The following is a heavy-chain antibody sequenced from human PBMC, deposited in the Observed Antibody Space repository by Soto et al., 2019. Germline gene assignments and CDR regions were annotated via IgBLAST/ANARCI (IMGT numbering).Heavy chain of an antibody. J-gene: IGHJ1*01. V-gene: IGHV3-15*01. Sequence: KPGGSLRLSCAASGFTFSNSWMSWVRQAPGKGLEWVGRIKSKTDGGTTDYAAPVKGRFTISRDDSKNTLYLQMNSLKTEDTAVYYCTTDLAYCGGDCYSTTFQHWGQGTLVTVSS. CDR1: GFTFSNSW. CDR2: IKSKTDGGTT. D-gene: IGHD2-21*02. CDR3: TTDLAYCGGDCYSTTFQH.